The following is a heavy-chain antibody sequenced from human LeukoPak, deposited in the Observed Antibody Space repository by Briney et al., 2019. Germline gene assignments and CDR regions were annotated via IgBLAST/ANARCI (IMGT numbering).Heavy chain of an antibody. J-gene: IGHJ4*02. CDR2: TYYRSKWYN. D-gene: IGHD3-16*01. CDR3: ARAALSEGAFFDC. CDR1: GDSVSSNSAA. Sequence: SQTLSLTCAISGDSVSSNSAAWNWIRQSPSRGREWLGRTYYRSKWYNDFAVSVKSRITINPDTSENQFSLQLSSVTPQDSTVYCCARAALSEGAFFDCCGQGTLVTVSS. V-gene: IGHV6-1*01.